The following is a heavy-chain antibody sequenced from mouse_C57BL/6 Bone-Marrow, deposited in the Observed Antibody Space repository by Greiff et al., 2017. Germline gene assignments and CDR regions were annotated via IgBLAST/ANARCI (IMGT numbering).Heavy chain of an antibody. D-gene: IGHD4-1*01. V-gene: IGHV14-3*01. J-gene: IGHJ3*01. CDR1: GFTITNYY. CDR3: ALGPAWFAY. CDR2: IDPANGDT. Sequence: EVQLQQSVAELVRPGASVKLSCTASGFTITNYYMDWVKQRPGQGLEWIGRIDPANGDTQYAPKFQGKATITADTSSNTAYMQLSSLTAEDTAIYYCALGPAWFAYWGQGTLVTVSA.